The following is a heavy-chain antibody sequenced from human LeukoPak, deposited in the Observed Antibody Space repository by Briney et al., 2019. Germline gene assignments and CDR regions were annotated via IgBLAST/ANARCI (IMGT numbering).Heavy chain of an antibody. Sequence: GGSLRLSCAASGFTFSNYDMTWARQAPGKGLEWVSVIGASGVNTYYADSVKGRFIISRDNSKNTLYVQMNNLRAEDTAVYYCAKDEKAWGQGTLVTVSS. CDR2: IGASGVNT. V-gene: IGHV3-23*01. CDR3: AKDEKA. CDR1: GFTFSNYD. J-gene: IGHJ4*02.